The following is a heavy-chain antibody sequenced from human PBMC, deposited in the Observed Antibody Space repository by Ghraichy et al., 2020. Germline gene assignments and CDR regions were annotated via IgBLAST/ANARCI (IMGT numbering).Heavy chain of an antibody. Sequence: GGSLRLSCAASGFTSSSHAMAWVRQAPGKGLEWVSGISGSGDRTYYADSVKGRFTVSRDNSKNTLYLQMNSLRVEDTAIYYCANILTGFFDYWGQGTLVTISS. CDR3: ANILTGFFDY. D-gene: IGHD3-9*01. V-gene: IGHV3-23*01. CDR2: ISGSGDRT. CDR1: GFTSSSHA. J-gene: IGHJ4*02.